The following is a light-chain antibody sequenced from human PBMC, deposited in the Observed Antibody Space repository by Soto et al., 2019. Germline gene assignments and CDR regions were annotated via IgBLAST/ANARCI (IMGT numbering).Light chain of an antibody. V-gene: IGKV3-15*01. CDR1: QSVSSN. CDR2: GAS. Sequence: EIVMTQSPATLSVSPGERATLSCRASQSVSSNLAWYQQKPGQAPRLLIYGASTRATGIPARFSGSGSGTEFTLTISSLQSEDFAVYYCQQYNNWPRTSGQGNKVEIK. J-gene: IGKJ1*01. CDR3: QQYNNWPRT.